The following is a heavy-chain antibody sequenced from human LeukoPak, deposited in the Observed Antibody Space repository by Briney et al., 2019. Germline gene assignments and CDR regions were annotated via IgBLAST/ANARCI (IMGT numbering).Heavy chain of an antibody. CDR1: GFTFSIYS. CDR2: ISSSSSYI. V-gene: IGHV3-21*01. J-gene: IGHJ4*02. CDR3: ARDRPLSYYDSSGDDY. Sequence: GGSLRLSCAASGFTFSIYSMNWVRQAPGKGLEWVSSISSSSSYIYYADSVKGRFTISRDNAKNSLYLQMNSLRAEDTAVYYCARDRPLSYYDSSGDDYWGQGTLVTVSS. D-gene: IGHD3-22*01.